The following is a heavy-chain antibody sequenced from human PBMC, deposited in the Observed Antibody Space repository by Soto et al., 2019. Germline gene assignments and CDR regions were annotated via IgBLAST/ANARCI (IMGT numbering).Heavy chain of an antibody. CDR1: GFTFNNYA. CDR3: ATRKYGDYVGGFDR. D-gene: IGHD4-17*01. V-gene: IGHV3-23*01. CDR2: ITSSGGST. Sequence: EAQLLESGGGLVLPGGSLRLSCAVSGFTFNNYAMSWVRQPPGKGLEWVSSITSSGGSTYYADSVKGRLTISRDNSENTLYLQMNSLRVEDTAVYYCATRKYGDYVGGFDRWGQGTLVTVSS. J-gene: IGHJ4*02.